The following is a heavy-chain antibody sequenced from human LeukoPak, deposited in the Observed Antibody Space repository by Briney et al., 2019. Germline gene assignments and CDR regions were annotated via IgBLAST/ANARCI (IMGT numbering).Heavy chain of an antibody. Sequence: SETLSLTCTVSGGSISSYYWSWIRQPPGKGLEWIGDFYYSGSTNYNPSLKSRVTISVDTSKNQISLNLSSVTAADTAVYYCARRSSFSHSWTPPLDYWGQGTLVTVSS. CDR3: ARRSSFSHSWTPPLDY. V-gene: IGHV4-59*08. D-gene: IGHD6-13*01. CDR2: FYYSGST. J-gene: IGHJ4*02. CDR1: GGSISSYY.